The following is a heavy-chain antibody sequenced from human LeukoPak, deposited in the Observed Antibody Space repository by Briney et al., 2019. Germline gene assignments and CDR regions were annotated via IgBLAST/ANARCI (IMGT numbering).Heavy chain of an antibody. CDR1: GFTFDDYA. D-gene: IGHD6-13*01. Sequence: GGSLRLSCAASGFTFDDYAMHWVRQVPGKGLEWVSGISWNSGSIGYADSVKGRFTISRDNAKNSLYLQMNSLRAEDTALYYCAKTYSSRKGYFQHWGQGTLVTVSS. J-gene: IGHJ1*01. CDR3: AKTYSSRKGYFQH. CDR2: ISWNSGSI. V-gene: IGHV3-9*01.